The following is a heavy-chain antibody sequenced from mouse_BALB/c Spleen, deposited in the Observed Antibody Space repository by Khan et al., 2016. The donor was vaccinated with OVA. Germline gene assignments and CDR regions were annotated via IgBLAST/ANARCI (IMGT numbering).Heavy chain of an antibody. CDR2: INPHIGET. D-gene: IGHD1-1*01. J-gene: IGHJ2*01. V-gene: IGHV1-20*02. Sequence: IQLVQSGPELVRPGASVKISCTASGYSFTGYFMNWVMQSPGKSLEWIGRINPHIGETFYNQRFKDKATLTVDESSSTSHMELRSLASEDSAVYDCTRIYRSDFDYWGQGTTLTVSS. CDR1: GYSFTGYF. CDR3: TRIYRSDFDY.